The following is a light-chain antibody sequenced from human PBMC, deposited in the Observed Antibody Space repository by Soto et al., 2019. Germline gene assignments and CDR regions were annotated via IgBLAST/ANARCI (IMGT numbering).Light chain of an antibody. CDR1: SSDVGGYNY. J-gene: IGLJ3*02. Sequence: QSALTQPASVSGSPGQSITISCTGTSSDVGGYNYVSWYQQHPGRAPKLMIYEVSNRPSGVSHRFSASKSGNTASLTISGLQAEDEADYYCSSYTSSSTWVFGGGTQLTVL. V-gene: IGLV2-14*01. CDR3: SSYTSSSTWV. CDR2: EVS.